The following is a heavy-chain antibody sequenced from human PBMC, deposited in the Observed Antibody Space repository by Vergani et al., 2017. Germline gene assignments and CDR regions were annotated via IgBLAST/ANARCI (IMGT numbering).Heavy chain of an antibody. CDR1: GFNVGHYW. D-gene: IGHD3-10*01. Sequence: VQLVESGGDFVQPGGSLTLSCAASGFNVGHYWMSWVRQAPGKGLEWVAFIQYDGSDIFYADFVEGRFTISRDNSKNSLYLQMRSLRFDDTAVSYCANEGSANRIRGWLDHWGQGALVTVSS. CDR2: IQYDGSDI. CDR3: ANEGSANRIRGWLDH. J-gene: IGHJ4*02. V-gene: IGHV3-30*02.